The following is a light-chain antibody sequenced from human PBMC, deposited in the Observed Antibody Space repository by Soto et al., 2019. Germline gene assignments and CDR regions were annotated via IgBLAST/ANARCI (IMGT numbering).Light chain of an antibody. CDR3: QQRTDRPPWT. CDR2: DAS. V-gene: IGKV3-11*01. CDR1: PSIGLT. J-gene: IGKJ1*01. Sequence: EISLTQSRGTLSMSLGETPRQARRAIPSIGLTIACYHHTPGQAPRLLIFDASQRATGIPARFRGSGSGTDFTLSISSLETEDFAVYYCQQRTDRPPWTFGQGTKVDSK.